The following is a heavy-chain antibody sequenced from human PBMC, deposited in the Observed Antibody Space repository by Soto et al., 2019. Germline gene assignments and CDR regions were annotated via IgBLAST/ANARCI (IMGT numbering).Heavy chain of an antibody. CDR1: GGSITSHGYS. CDR3: ATGRWYVFDY. D-gene: IGHD6-13*01. Sequence: SETLSLTCAVSGGSITSHGYSWSWIRQPPGKGLEWIGYVYRGDSTNYNPSLQSRVTISVDTSKNQFSLTLTSVTAADTAVYYCATGRWYVFDYWGQGTQVTVSS. V-gene: IGHV4-30-2*01. J-gene: IGHJ4*02. CDR2: VYRGDST.